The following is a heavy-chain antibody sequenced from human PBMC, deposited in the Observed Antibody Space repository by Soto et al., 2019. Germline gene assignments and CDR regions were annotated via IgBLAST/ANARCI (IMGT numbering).Heavy chain of an antibody. J-gene: IGHJ4*02. V-gene: IGHV1-3*01. D-gene: IGHD2-15*01. CDR3: ARASQDGVVVVALGY. CDR2: INAGNGNT. CDR1: GYTFTSYA. Sequence: QVQLVQSGAEVKKPGASVKVSCKASGYTFTSYAMHWVRQAPGQRLEWMGWINAGNGNTKYSQKFQGRVTITRDTSASTAYMELSSLRSEDTAVYYCARASQDGVVVVALGYWGQGTLVTVSS.